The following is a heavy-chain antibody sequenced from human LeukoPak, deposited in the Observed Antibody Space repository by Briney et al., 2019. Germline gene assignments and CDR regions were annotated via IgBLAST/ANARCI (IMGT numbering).Heavy chain of an antibody. CDR2: IRAYNGDT. CDR1: PDTFTRYG. V-gene: IGHV1-18*01. Sequence: VASVKVSCKASPDTFTRYGITWVRQAPGQGLEWMGWIRAYNGDTNYAQKFQGRVTMTAERSTNTAYMELRGLTFDDTAVFYCATTTATSGSSLYWGQGTLVNAAS. D-gene: IGHD6-19*01. CDR3: ATTTATSGSSLY. J-gene: IGHJ4*02.